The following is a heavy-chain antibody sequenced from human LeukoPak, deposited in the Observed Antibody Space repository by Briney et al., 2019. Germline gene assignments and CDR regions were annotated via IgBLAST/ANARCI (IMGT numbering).Heavy chain of an antibody. J-gene: IGHJ6*03. CDR3: AKTAFSGSDYDYYMDV. V-gene: IGHV3-48*03. CDR1: GFTFSSYE. D-gene: IGHD2-8*02. Sequence: GGSLRLSCAASGFTFSSYEMNWVRQAPGKGLEWVSYISSSGSTIYYADSVKGRFTISRDNAKHSLYLQMNSLRAEDTAVYYCAKTAFSGSDYDYYMDVWGKGTTVTVSS. CDR2: ISSSGSTI.